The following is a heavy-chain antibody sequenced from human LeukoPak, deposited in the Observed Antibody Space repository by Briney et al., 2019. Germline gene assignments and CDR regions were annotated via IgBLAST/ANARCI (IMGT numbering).Heavy chain of an antibody. V-gene: IGHV1-69*05. CDR2: IIPIFGTA. CDR3: ARAYKIPAFDY. D-gene: IGHD5-24*01. CDR1: GGTFSTYT. Sequence: SVKVSCKASGGTFSTYTISWVRQAPGQGLEWMGRIIPIFGTANYAQKFQGRVTITTDESTSTAYMELSSLRSEDTAVYYCARAYKIPAFDYWVQGTLVTVSS. J-gene: IGHJ4*02.